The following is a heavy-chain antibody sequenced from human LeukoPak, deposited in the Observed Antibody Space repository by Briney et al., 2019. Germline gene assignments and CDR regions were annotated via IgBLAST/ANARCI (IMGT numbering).Heavy chain of an antibody. Sequence: SETLSLTCTVSGGSISSSSYYWGWIRQPPGKGLEWIGSIHYSGSTNYNPSLKSRVTISVDTSKNQFSLKLSSVTAADTAVYYCARGEVVPAAVYYYYYYMDVWGKGTTVTVSS. J-gene: IGHJ6*03. CDR3: ARGEVVPAAVYYYYYYMDV. D-gene: IGHD2-2*01. CDR1: GGSISSSSYY. V-gene: IGHV4-39*07. CDR2: IHYSGST.